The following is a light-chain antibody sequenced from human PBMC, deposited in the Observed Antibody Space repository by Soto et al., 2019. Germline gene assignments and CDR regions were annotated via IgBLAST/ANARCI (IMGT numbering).Light chain of an antibody. Sequence: DIQMTQSPPTLSASVGDRVTITCRAGQSINRWLAWYQQKPGRAPKLLIYDVSTLQSGVPSRFSGSGSETEFILTISSLQPDGFATYYCQQYNAFYTFGQGTRVEIK. CDR2: DVS. CDR1: QSINRW. J-gene: IGKJ2*01. CDR3: QQYNAFYT. V-gene: IGKV1-5*01.